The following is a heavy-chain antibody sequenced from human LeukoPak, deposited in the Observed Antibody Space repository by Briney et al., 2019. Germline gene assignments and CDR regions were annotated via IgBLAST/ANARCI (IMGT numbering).Heavy chain of an antibody. D-gene: IGHD1-26*01. CDR1: GGSISSYY. CDR3: ARDGSGTYVGYFDN. Sequence: PSETLSLTCTVSGGSISSYYWSWIRQPPGKGLEWIASIYFTGSTYYNPSLKSRVTISADTPKNQLSLKLRSVTAADTAVYYCARDGSGTYVGYFDNWGQGTPVTVSS. V-gene: IGHV4-59*12. J-gene: IGHJ4*02. CDR2: IYFTGST.